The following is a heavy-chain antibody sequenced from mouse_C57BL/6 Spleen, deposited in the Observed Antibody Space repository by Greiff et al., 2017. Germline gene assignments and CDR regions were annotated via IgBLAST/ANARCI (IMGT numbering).Heavy chain of an antibody. Sequence: QVQLKQSGAELVKPGASVKLSCKASGYTFTSYWMQWVKQRPGQGLEWIGEIDPSDSYTNYNQKFKGKATLTVDTSSSTAYMQLSSLTSEDSAVYYCARGGGKNYYAMDYWGQGTSVTVSS. CDR1: GYTFTSYW. V-gene: IGHV1-50*01. CDR3: ARGGGKNYYAMDY. J-gene: IGHJ4*01. CDR2: IDPSDSYT.